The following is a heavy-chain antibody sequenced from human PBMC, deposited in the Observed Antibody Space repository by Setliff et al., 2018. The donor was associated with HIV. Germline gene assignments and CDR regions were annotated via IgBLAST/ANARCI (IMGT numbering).Heavy chain of an antibody. J-gene: IGHJ4*02. V-gene: IGHV4-34*01. CDR1: GGSFSGFY. CDR3: ARGPPGSSIGWYVGY. D-gene: IGHD6-19*01. CDR2: INHSGST. Sequence: SETLSLTCAVYGGSFSGFYWNWIRQPPGKWLEWIGEINHSGSTNYNPSLKSRVTISVDTSKNQFSLRLSSVIAADTAVYYCARGPPGSSIGWYVGYWGQGTLVTVSS.